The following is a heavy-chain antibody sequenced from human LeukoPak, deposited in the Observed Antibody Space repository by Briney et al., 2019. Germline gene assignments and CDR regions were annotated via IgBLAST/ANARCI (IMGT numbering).Heavy chain of an antibody. Sequence: KPGGSLRLSCAAPGFTFSTYSMNWVRQAPGKGLEWVSSISSTSSYIYYADSVKGRFTISRDNAQKSLYLQMNSLRAEDTAVYYCARVRYSSGWYFDYWGQGTLVTVSS. CDR1: GFTFSTYS. D-gene: IGHD6-19*01. J-gene: IGHJ4*02. CDR3: ARVRYSSGWYFDY. V-gene: IGHV3-21*01. CDR2: ISSTSSYI.